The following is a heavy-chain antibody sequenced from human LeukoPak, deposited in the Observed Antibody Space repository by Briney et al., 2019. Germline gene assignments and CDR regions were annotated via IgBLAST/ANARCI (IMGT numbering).Heavy chain of an antibody. CDR2: IYYSGST. D-gene: IGHD6-13*01. V-gene: IGHV4-59*08. Sequence: SETLSLTCTVSGYSISSSYYWSWIRQPPGKGLEWIGYIYYSGSTNYNPSLKSRVTISVDTSKNQFSLKLSSVTAADTAVYYCARLRERQLGRDYFDYWGQGTLVTVSS. CDR1: GYSISSSYY. CDR3: ARLRERQLGRDYFDY. J-gene: IGHJ4*02.